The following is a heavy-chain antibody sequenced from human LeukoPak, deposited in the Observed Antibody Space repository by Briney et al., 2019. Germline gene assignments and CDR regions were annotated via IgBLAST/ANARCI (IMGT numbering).Heavy chain of an antibody. CDR3: ATYSRNNSREFHY. V-gene: IGHV3-21*01. D-gene: IGHD6-13*01. J-gene: IGHJ1*01. Sequence: GGSLRLSCAASGFTFSSYSMNWVRQAPGKGLEWVSSISSSSSYIYYADSVKGRFTISRDNAKNSLYLQMNSLRVEDTAVYYCATYSRNNSREFHYWGQGTLVSVSP. CDR2: ISSSSSYI. CDR1: GFTFSSYS.